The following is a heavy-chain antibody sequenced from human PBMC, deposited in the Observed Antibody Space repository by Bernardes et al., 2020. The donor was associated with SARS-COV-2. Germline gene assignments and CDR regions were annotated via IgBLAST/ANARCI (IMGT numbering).Heavy chain of an antibody. J-gene: IGHJ4*02. CDR2: LSRSSSTI. CDR3: ARDRTYGSGSYLDY. V-gene: IGHV3-48*01. D-gene: IGHD3-10*01. CDR1: GFTFSSYS. Sequence: GWPLKVSCAASGFTFSSYSLNWVRQAPGTGLEWVSYLSRSSSTIYYADSVKGRFTISRDNAKNSLYLQMNSLRAEDTAVYYCARDRTYGSGSYLDYWGQGTLVTVSS.